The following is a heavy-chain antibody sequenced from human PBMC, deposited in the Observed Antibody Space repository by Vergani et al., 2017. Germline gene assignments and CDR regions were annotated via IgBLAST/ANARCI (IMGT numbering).Heavy chain of an antibody. CDR1: GASISSGSYY. Sequence: QVQLQESGPGLVRPSQTLSLTCTVSGASISSGSYYWSWFRQPAGKPLEWIGRFYTGGGINYHPSLKSRVTISVDTSKNQFSLQLSSVTAADTAVYYCARDPLYSNTWPFRLLEVDVWGQGTTVTVSS. CDR2: FYTGGGI. CDR3: ARDPLYSNTWPFRLLEVDV. D-gene: IGHD6-13*01. V-gene: IGHV4-61*02. J-gene: IGHJ6*02.